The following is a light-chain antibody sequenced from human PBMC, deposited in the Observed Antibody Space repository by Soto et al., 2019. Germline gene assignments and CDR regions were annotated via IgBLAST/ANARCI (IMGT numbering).Light chain of an antibody. CDR1: NSNVGSYNL. CDR3: CSYAGSRNVV. V-gene: IGLV2-23*02. J-gene: IGLJ2*01. Sequence: QSALTQPASVSGSPGQSITISCTGTNSNVGSYNLVSWYQQHPGKAPKLMIYEVSKRPSGVSNRFSGSKSGNTASLIISGLQAEDEADYYCCSYAGSRNVVFGGGTKLTVL. CDR2: EVS.